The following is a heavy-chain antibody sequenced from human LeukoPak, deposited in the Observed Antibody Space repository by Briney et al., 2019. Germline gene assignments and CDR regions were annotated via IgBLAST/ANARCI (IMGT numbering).Heavy chain of an antibody. CDR2: ISYDGSNE. D-gene: IGHD4-11*01. J-gene: IGHJ4*02. Sequence: GGSLRLSCAASGFTFSYYTMHWVRQATGKGLEWVAVISYDGSNEYYADSVKGRFTISRDNSKNTLYLQMNSLRAEDTAVYYCARVRDDYTYFDCWGQGTLVTVSS. CDR3: ARVRDDYTYFDC. V-gene: IGHV3-30-3*01. CDR1: GFTFSYYT.